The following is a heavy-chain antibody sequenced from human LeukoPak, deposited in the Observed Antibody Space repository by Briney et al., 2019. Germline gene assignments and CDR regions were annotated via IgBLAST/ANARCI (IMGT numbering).Heavy chain of an antibody. CDR1: GYSFSNYG. CDR2: ISTYNSNT. CDR3: TRDSSMAYDY. V-gene: IGHV1-18*01. Sequence: WASVKVSCKASGYSFSNYGISWVRQAPGQGLEWMGWISTYNSNTHYAQKFQGRVTMTTDTSTSTVYMELRSLRSDDTAVYYCTRDSSMAYDYWGQGTLVTVSS. J-gene: IGHJ4*02. D-gene: IGHD2/OR15-2a*01.